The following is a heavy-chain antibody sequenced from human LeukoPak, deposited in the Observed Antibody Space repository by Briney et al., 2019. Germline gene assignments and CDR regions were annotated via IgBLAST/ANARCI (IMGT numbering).Heavy chain of an antibody. Sequence: ASVKVSCKASGYTFNSYYMHWVRQAPGQGLEWMGIINPSGGSTSYAQKFQGRVTMTRDTSTSTVYMELNSLRSEDTAVYCCARESYGEEDNWGQGTLVTVSS. CDR3: ARESYGEEDN. D-gene: IGHD4-17*01. CDR1: GYTFNSYY. J-gene: IGHJ4*02. V-gene: IGHV1-46*02. CDR2: INPSGGST.